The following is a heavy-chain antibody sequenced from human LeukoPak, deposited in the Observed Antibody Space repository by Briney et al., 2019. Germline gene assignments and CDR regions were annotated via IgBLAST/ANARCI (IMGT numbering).Heavy chain of an antibody. J-gene: IGHJ4*02. CDR2: INHSGST. D-gene: IGHD6-13*01. CDR1: GGSFSGYY. V-gene: IGHV4-34*01. Sequence: SETLSLTCAVYGGSFSGYYWSWIRQPPGKGLEWIGEINHSGSTNYNPSLKSRVTISVDTSKNQFSLKLSSVTAADTAVYYCASGGSSSWQEYYFDYWGQGTLVTVSS. CDR3: ASGGSSSWQEYYFDY.